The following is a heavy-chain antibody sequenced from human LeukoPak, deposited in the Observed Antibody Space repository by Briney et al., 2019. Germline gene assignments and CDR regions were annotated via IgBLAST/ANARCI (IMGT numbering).Heavy chain of an antibody. CDR3: ARDMMGYDDAFDI. J-gene: IGHJ3*02. D-gene: IGHD5-12*01. CDR1: GGSISSSSYY. CDR2: IYHSGST. V-gene: IGHV4-39*07. Sequence: SETLSLTCTVSGGSISSSSYYWGWIRQPPGKGLEWIGEIYHSGSTNYNPSLKSRVTISVDTSNNQFSLKLSSVTAADTAVYYCARDMMGYDDAFDIWGQGTMVTVSS.